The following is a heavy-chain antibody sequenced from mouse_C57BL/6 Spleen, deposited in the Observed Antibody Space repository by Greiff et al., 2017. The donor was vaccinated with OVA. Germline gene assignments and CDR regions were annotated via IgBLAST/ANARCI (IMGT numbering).Heavy chain of an antibody. D-gene: IGHD1-1*01. CDR2: IDPVDGDT. J-gene: IGHJ4*01. CDR1: GFNIKDYY. V-gene: IGHV14-1*01. CDR3: TTSGSSYGDAMDY. Sequence: EVQLQQSGAELVRPGASVKLSCTASGFNIKDYYMHWVKQRPEQGLEWIGRIDPVDGDTEYAPKFQGKATMTADTSSNTAYLQLSSLTSEDTAVYYGTTSGSSYGDAMDYWGQGTSVTVSS.